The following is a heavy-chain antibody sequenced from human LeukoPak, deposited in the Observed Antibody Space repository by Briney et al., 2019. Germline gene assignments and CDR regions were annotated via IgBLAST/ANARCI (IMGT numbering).Heavy chain of an antibody. V-gene: IGHV4-59*12. CDR3: ARSPVMRPLQQLVRNSLFN. J-gene: IGHJ4*02. CDR1: GGSISNYY. Sequence: PSETLSLTCTVSGGSISNYYWSWIRQPPGKGLEWIGYIYYNGNTNYNPSLKSRVTISVDTSKNQFSLKLSSVTAADTAVYYCARSPVMRPLQQLVRNSLFNWGQGTLVTVSS. D-gene: IGHD6-13*01. CDR2: IYYNGNT.